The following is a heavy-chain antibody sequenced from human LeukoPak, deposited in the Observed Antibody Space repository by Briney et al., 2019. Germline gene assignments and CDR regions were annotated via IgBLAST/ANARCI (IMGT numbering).Heavy chain of an antibody. CDR2: IYYSGST. D-gene: IGHD3-16*02. J-gene: IGHJ4*02. CDR3: AGAGFLDRYYDYVWGSYRPVYFDY. V-gene: IGHV4-31*03. Sequence: SETLSLTCTVSGGSISSGGYYWSWIRQHPGKGLEWIGYIYYSGSTYYNPSLKSRVTISVDTSKNQFSLKLSSVTAADTAVYYCAGAGFLDRYYDYVWGSYRPVYFDYWGQGTLVTVSS. CDR1: GGSISSGGYY.